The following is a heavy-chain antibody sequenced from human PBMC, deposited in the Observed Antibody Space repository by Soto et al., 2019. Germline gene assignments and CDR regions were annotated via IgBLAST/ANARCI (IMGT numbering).Heavy chain of an antibody. D-gene: IGHD3-16*01. CDR2: IIPIFGTA. CDR3: ARERTWAAMEFDP. J-gene: IGHJ5*02. V-gene: IGHV1-69*13. CDR1: GGTFSSYA. Sequence: SVKVSCKASGGTFSSYAISWVRQAPGQGLEWMGGIIPIFGTANYAQKFQGRVTITADEFTSTAYMELSSLRSEDTAVYYCARERTWAAMEFDPWGQGTLVTVSS.